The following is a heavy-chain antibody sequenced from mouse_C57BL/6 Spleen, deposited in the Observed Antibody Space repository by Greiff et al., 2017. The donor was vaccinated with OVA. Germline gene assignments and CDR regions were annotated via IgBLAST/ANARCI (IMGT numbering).Heavy chain of an antibody. CDR3: ARHYDGYSYFDV. CDR2: IHPNSGST. V-gene: IGHV1-64*01. Sequence: QVQLKQPGAELVKPGASVKLSCKASGYTFTSYWMHWVKQRPGQGLEWIGMIHPNSGSTNYNEKFKSKATLTVDKSSNTAYMHLSSLTSEDSAVYYCARHYDGYSYFDVWGTGTTVTVSS. D-gene: IGHD2-3*01. J-gene: IGHJ1*03. CDR1: GYTFTSYW.